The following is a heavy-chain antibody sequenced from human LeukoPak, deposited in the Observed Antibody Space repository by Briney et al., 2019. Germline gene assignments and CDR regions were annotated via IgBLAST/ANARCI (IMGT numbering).Heavy chain of an antibody. Sequence: GGSLRLSCAASGFTFSSYAMSWVRQAPGKGLEWVSAISGSGGSTYYADSVKGRFTISRDNSKTTLYLQMNSLRAEDTAVYYCAREYSGSYYFYFDYWGQGTLVTVSS. J-gene: IGHJ4*02. CDR3: AREYSGSYYFYFDY. CDR2: ISGSGGST. CDR1: GFTFSSYA. D-gene: IGHD1-26*01. V-gene: IGHV3-23*01.